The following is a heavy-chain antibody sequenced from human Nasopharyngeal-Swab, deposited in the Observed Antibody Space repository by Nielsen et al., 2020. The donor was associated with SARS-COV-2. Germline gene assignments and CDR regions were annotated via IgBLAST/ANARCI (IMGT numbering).Heavy chain of an antibody. D-gene: IGHD6-6*01. CDR2: IWYDGSNK. CDR3: ARDRGQFVRADYFDY. Sequence: WIRQPPGKGLEWVAVIWYDGSNKYYPDSVKGRFIISRDNSKNTLYLQMNSLRAEDTAVYYCARDRGQFVRADYFDYWGQGTLVTVSS. J-gene: IGHJ4*02. V-gene: IGHV3-33*01.